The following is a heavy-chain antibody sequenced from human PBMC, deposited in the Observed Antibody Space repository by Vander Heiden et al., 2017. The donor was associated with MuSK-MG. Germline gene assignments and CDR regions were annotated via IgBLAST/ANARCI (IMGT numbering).Heavy chain of an antibody. CDR2: IIPIFGTA. CDR1: GGTFSSYA. V-gene: IGHV1-69*06. Sequence: QVQLVQSGAEVKKPGSSVKVSCKASGGTFSSYAISWVRQAPGQGLEWMGGIIPIFGTANYAQKFQGRVTITADKSTSTAYMELRSLRSEETAVYYCARGYCSSTSCDALGLVADYWGHGTMVTVYS. J-gene: IGHJ4*01. D-gene: IGHD2-2*01. CDR3: ARGYCSSTSCDALGLVADY.